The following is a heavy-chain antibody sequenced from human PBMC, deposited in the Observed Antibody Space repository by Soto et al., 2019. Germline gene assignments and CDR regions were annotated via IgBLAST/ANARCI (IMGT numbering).Heavy chain of an antibody. D-gene: IGHD5-18*01. CDR3: ASARGYSYGSQGHFDY. V-gene: IGHV1-69*01. Sequence: QVQLVQSGAEVKKPGSSVKVSCKASGGTFSSYAISWVRQAPGQGLEWMGGIIPIFGTTNYAQKFRGRVTITADESTSTAYMELSSLRSEDTAVYYCASARGYSYGSQGHFDYWGQGTLVTVSS. J-gene: IGHJ4*02. CDR1: GGTFSSYA. CDR2: IIPIFGTT.